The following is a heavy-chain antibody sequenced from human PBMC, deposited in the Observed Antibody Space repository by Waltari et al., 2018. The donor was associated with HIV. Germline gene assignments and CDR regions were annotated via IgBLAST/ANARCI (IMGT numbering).Heavy chain of an antibody. D-gene: IGHD3-3*01. Sequence: EVQLVESGGGLVQPGRSLRLSCAASGFTFDDYPLHWFRQSPGKGLEWVSGISWNSGITDYGDSVKGRFTISRDNAKNSLYLQMNSLTVEDTAFYYCAKGGSHLTIFEAWFDSWGQGTLVTVSS. CDR3: AKGGSHLTIFEAWFDS. CDR2: ISWNSGIT. V-gene: IGHV3-9*01. CDR1: GFTFDDYP. J-gene: IGHJ5*01.